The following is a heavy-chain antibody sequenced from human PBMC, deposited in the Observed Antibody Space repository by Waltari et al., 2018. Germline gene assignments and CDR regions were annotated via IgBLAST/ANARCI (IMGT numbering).Heavy chain of an antibody. CDR3: ARDRPPHYYDSSGRFDY. J-gene: IGHJ4*02. Sequence: QVQLVQSGAEVKKPGASVKVSCKASGYTFTSYGISWVRQAPGQGLEWMGWISAYNGNTNYAQKLQGRVTMTTDTSTSTAYMELRSLRSDDTAVYYCARDRPPHYYDSSGRFDYWGQGTLVTVSS. CDR2: ISAYNGNT. D-gene: IGHD3-22*01. V-gene: IGHV1-18*01. CDR1: GYTFTSYG.